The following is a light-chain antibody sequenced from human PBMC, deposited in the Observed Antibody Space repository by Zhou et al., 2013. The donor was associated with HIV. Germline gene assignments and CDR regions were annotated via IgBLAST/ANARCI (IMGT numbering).Light chain of an antibody. CDR1: QDIRSA. J-gene: IGKJ3*01. CDR2: DAS. CDR3: QQFNL. V-gene: IGKV1-13*02. Sequence: AIQLTQSPSSLSASVGDRVTISCRASQDIRSALAWYQQNLGKAPKLLIYDASNLESGVPSRFSGSGSGTDFTLTISSLQPEDFAIYYCQQFNLFGPGTKVDIK.